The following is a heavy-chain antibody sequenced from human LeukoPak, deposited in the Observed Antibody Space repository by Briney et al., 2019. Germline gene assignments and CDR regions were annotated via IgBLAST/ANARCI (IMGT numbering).Heavy chain of an antibody. CDR3: ARAHYYYVWGSVPFDY. V-gene: IGHV4-4*07. Sequence: SETLSLTCTVSGGSISSYYWSWIRQPAGKGLEWIGRIYTSGSTNYNPSLKSRVTMSVDTSKNQFSLKLSSVTAADTAVYYCARAHYYYVWGSVPFDYWGQGTLVTVSS. D-gene: IGHD3-16*01. CDR1: GGSISSYY. J-gene: IGHJ4*02. CDR2: IYTSGST.